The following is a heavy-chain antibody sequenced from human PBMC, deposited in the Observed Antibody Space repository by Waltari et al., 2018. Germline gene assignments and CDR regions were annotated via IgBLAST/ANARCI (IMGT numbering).Heavy chain of an antibody. J-gene: IGHJ6*03. CDR1: GGTFSSYA. D-gene: IGHD2-15*01. CDR3: ARMVAATPEYYYYYMDV. Sequence: QVQLVQSGAEVKKPGSSVKVSCKASGGTFSSYAISWVRQAPGQGLEWMGGIIPILGIANYAQKFQGRVTITADKSTSTAYMELSSLRSEDTAVYYCARMVAATPEYYYYYMDVWGKGTTVTVSS. CDR2: IIPILGIA. V-gene: IGHV1-69*10.